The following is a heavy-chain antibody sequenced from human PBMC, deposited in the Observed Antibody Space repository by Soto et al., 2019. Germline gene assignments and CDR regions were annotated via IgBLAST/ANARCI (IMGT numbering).Heavy chain of an antibody. CDR1: GFTFDDYA. CDR2: IRWNSGSI. CDR3: AKDADV. J-gene: IGHJ6*02. V-gene: IGHV3-9*01. Sequence: GGSLRVSCAACGFTFDDYAMHWVRQAPGKGLEWVSGIRWNSGSIGYADSVNGRFTISRDNAKNSLYLQMNSLRTEDTALYYCAKDADVWGQGTTVTVSS.